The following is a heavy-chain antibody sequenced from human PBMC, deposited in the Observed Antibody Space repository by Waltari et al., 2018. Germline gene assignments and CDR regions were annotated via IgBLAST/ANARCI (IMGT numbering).Heavy chain of an antibody. CDR1: GFTFSSYS. J-gene: IGHJ4*02. V-gene: IGHV3-21*01. D-gene: IGHD2-8*01. CDR2: ISSSSSYI. Sequence: EVQLVESGGGLVKPGGSLRLSCAASGFTFSSYSMNWVRQAPGKGLEWVSSISSSSSYIYYADSVKGRFTSSRDNAKNSLYLQMNSLRAEDTAVYYCARAIVPKGYYFDYWGQGTLVTVSS. CDR3: ARAIVPKGYYFDY.